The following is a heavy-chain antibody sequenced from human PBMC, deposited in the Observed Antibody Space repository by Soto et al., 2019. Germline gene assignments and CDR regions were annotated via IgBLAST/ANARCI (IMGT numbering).Heavy chain of an antibody. CDR3: ARGFPTVVTVDY. Sequence: PSETLSLTCTVSGGPFSRGGYYWSWIRQHPGKGLECIGYIFYTGSTYYNPSLKSRVTISVDTSKNQFSLKLSSVTAADTAVYYCARGFPTVVTVDYWGQGTLVTVSS. J-gene: IGHJ4*02. V-gene: IGHV4-30-4*01. CDR2: IFYTGST. CDR1: GGPFSRGGYY. D-gene: IGHD4-17*01.